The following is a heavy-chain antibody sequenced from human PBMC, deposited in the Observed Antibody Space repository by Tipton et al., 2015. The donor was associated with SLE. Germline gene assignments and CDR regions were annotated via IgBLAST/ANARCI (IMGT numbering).Heavy chain of an antibody. D-gene: IGHD5-24*01. CDR1: GFTFSSYE. Sequence: SLRLSCAASGFTFSSYEMNWVRQAPGKGLEWVSYISSSGSTIYYADSVKGRFTISRDNAKNSLYLQMNSLRAEDTAVYYCAGGRDGYNYGYWGQGTLVTVSS. CDR3: AGGRDGYNYGY. J-gene: IGHJ4*02. V-gene: IGHV3-48*03. CDR2: ISSSGSTI.